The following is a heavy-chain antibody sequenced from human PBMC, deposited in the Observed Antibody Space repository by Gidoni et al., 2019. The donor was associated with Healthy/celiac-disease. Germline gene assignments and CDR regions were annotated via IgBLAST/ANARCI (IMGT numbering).Heavy chain of an antibody. Sequence: QGLEWMGGIIPIFGTANYAQKFQGRVTITADESTSTAYMELSSLRSEDTAVYYCARPLGGSYDYYYYGMDVWGQGTTVTVSS. D-gene: IGHD1-26*01. J-gene: IGHJ6*02. V-gene: IGHV1-69*01. CDR2: IIPIFGTA. CDR3: ARPLGGSYDYYYYGMDV.